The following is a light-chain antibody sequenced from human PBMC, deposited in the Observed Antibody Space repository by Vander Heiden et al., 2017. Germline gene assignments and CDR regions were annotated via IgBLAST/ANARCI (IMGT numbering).Light chain of an antibody. V-gene: IGLV1-40*01. CDR3: QSYDSSLSGWV. J-gene: IGLJ3*02. CDR1: SSNIGAGYD. CDR2: GNS. Sequence: QSVLTQPPSVSEAPGQRVTISCTGSSSNIGAGYDVHWYQPLPGTAPKPLIYGNSNRPSGVPDRFSGSKSGTSASLAITGLQAEDEADYYCQSYDSSLSGWVFGGGTKLTVL.